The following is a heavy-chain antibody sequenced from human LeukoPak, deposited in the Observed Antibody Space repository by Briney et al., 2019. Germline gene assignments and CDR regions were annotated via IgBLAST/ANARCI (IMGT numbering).Heavy chain of an antibody. V-gene: IGHV4-34*01. CDR1: GGSFSGYF. D-gene: IGHD3-10*01. CDR3: ARVRGVIISIFDY. CDR2: INHSGST. Sequence: SETLSLTCAVYGGSFSGYFWSWIRQPPGKGLEWIGEINHSGSTNYNPSLKGRVTISVDTSKNQSSLKLSSVTAADTAVYYCARVRGVIISIFDYWGQGTLVTVSS. J-gene: IGHJ4*02.